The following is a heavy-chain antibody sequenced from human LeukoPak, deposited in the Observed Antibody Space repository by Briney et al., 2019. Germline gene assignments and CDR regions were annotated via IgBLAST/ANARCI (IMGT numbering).Heavy chain of an antibody. D-gene: IGHD1-26*01. J-gene: IGHJ4*02. CDR3: ARGRSGNYFDY. Sequence: PSETLSLTCTVSGGSISSYYWSWIRQPPGKGLEWIGYIYYSGSTNYNPSLKSRVTISVDTSKNQFSLKLSSVTAADTAVYYCARGRSGNYFDYWGQGTLLTVSS. V-gene: IGHV4-59*08. CDR1: GGSISSYY. CDR2: IYYSGST.